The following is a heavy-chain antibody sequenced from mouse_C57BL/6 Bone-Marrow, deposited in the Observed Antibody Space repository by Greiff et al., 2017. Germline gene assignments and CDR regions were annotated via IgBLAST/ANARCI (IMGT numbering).Heavy chain of an antibody. Sequence: QVQLKQSGAELMKPGASVKLSCKATGYTFTGYWIEWVKQRPGHGLEWIGEILPGSGSTNSNEKFKGKATFTADTSSNTAYMQLSSMTTEDSAIXYGARGRPPIYYGNYGYWGQGTTLTVSS. CDR3: ARGRPPIYYGNYGY. J-gene: IGHJ2*01. CDR1: GYTFTGYW. D-gene: IGHD2-1*01. V-gene: IGHV1-9*01. CDR2: ILPGSGST.